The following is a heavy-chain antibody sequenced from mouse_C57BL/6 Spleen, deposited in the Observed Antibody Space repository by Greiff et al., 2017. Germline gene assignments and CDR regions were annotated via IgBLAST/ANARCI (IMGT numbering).Heavy chain of an antibody. CDR2: INPYNGGP. CDR3: ARSTTVEGYYFDY. V-gene: IGHV1-19*01. D-gene: IGHD1-1*01. J-gene: IGHJ2*01. Sequence: EVQLQQSGPVLVKPGASVKMSCKASGYTFTDYYMNWLKQSHRKSLEWIGVINPYNGGPSYNQKFKGKATLTVDKSSSTAYMELNSLTSEDSAVYYCARSTTVEGYYFDYWGQGTTLTVSS. CDR1: GYTFTDYY.